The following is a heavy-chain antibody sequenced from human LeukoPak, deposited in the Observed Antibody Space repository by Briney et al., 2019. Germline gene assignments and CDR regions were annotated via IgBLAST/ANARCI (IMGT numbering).Heavy chain of an antibody. D-gene: IGHD1-14*01. J-gene: IGHJ5*02. CDR1: GFTFSTYW. CDR2: ITFDGSEK. CDR3: AKDLVTEPAGDWFDP. V-gene: IGHV3-7*01. Sequence: GGSLRLSCAASGFTFSTYWMSCVRQAPGKGLEWVANITFDGSEKYYVDSVKGRFTISRDHGQNSLYLEMNSLRDEDTAVYYCAKDLVTEPAGDWFDPWGQGTLVTVSS.